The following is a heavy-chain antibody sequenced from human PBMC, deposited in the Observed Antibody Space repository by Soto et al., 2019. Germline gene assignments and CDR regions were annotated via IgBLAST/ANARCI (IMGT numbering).Heavy chain of an antibody. Sequence: PSETLSLTFTVSVGSISSYYWSWIRQPPGKGLEWIGYIYYSGSTNYNPSLKSRVTISVDTSKNQCSLKLSSATAADTAVYYCARGESSRPMDYWGQGTVDGVSS. CDR1: VGSISSYY. D-gene: IGHD6-6*01. V-gene: IGHV4-59*01. CDR3: ARGESSRPMDY. CDR2: IYYSGST. J-gene: IGHJ4*02.